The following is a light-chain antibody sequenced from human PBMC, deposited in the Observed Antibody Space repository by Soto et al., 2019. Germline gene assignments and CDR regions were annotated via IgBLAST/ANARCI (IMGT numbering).Light chain of an antibody. CDR2: EDN. CDR3: QSYSGTNVV. V-gene: IGLV6-57*04. CDR1: SGSIDSNY. Sequence: NFMLTQPHSVSESPGKTVTFSCTRSSGSIDSNYVQWYQQRPESAPTIVISEDNKRAYGVPDRFSGSIATSSNSASLTISGVKTEDEADYYCQSYSGTNVVFGGGTQLTVL. J-gene: IGLJ2*01.